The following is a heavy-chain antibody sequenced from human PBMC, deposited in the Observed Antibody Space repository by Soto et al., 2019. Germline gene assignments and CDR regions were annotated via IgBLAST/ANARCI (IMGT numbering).Heavy chain of an antibody. J-gene: IGHJ4*02. Sequence: EVQLLESGGDLVQPGGSLRLSCAASGFTFTSYAMSWIRQAPGKGLEWVSAITGGGDNTYYADSVKGRFTISRDNSKNTLYLQMNSLRDEDTAFYYWTQDGGSRDWLTVNWGQGTLVTVSS. CDR2: ITGGGDNT. D-gene: IGHD3-9*01. V-gene: IGHV3-23*01. CDR1: GFTFTSYA. CDR3: TQDGGSRDWLTVN.